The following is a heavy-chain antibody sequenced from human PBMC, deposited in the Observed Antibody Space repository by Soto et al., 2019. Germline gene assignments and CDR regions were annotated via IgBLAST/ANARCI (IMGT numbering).Heavy chain of an antibody. J-gene: IGHJ4*02. CDR1: GFTFSSYA. CDR3: AKDPDGSGSYYGFLVPFDY. CDR2: ISGSGGST. V-gene: IGHV3-23*01. D-gene: IGHD3-10*01. Sequence: GGSLRLSCAASGFTFSSYAMSWVRQAPGKGLEWVSAISGSGGSTYYADSVKGRFTISRDNSKNTLYLQMNSLRAEDTAVYYCAKDPDGSGSYYGFLVPFDYWGQGTLVTVSS.